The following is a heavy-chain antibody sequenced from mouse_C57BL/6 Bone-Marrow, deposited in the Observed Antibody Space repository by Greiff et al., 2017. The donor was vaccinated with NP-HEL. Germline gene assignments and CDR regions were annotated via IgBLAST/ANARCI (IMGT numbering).Heavy chain of an antibody. CDR3: VKGGDYAYWYFDV. Sequence: EVQLQQSGPGLVKPSQSLSLTCSVTGYSITSGYYWNWIRQFPGNKLEWMGYISYDGSNNYNPSLKNRISIIRDTSKNQFFLKLNSVTTEDTATYYCVKGGDYAYWYFDVWGTGTTVTVSS. CDR1: GYSITSGYY. J-gene: IGHJ1*03. D-gene: IGHD2-4*01. CDR2: ISYDGSN. V-gene: IGHV3-6*01.